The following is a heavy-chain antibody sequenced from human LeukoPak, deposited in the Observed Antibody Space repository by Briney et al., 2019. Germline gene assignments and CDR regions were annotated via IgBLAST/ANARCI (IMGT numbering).Heavy chain of an antibody. CDR3: ASTRDYGSGSSPLDAFDI. Sequence: SETLSLTCTVSGDSIRSRGYYWSRIRQHPGKGLEWIGYIYYSGSTYYNPSLKSRLTISVDTSKNQFSLQLNSVTAADTAVYYCASTRDYGSGSSPLDAFDIWGQGTMVTVSS. J-gene: IGHJ3*02. V-gene: IGHV4-31*03. CDR1: GDSIRSRGYY. CDR2: IYYSGST. D-gene: IGHD3-10*01.